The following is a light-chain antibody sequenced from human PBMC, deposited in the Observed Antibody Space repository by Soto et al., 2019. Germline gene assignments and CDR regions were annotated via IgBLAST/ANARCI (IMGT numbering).Light chain of an antibody. CDR1: SSDVGSYNL. CDR2: EVS. V-gene: IGLV2-23*02. J-gene: IGLJ1*01. Sequence: QSALTQPASVSGSPGQSITISCTGTSSDVGSYNLVSWYQQHPGKAPKLMIYEVSKRPSGVSNRFSGSKSGNTASLTISGLQADDEADYYCSSYAGSSTAYVFGTGTKLTVL. CDR3: SSYAGSSTAYV.